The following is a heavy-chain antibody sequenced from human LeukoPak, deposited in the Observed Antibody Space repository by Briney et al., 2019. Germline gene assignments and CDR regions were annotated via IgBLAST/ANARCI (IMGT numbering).Heavy chain of an antibody. V-gene: IGHV3-49*04. Sequence: GGSLRLSCTASGFTFGDYAMSWVRQAPGKGLEWVGFIRSNPYGGTTEYAASVKGRFTISRDDSKRIAYLQMNSLKPEDTAVYYCTRDSLQNGYGDCGENDAFDIWGQGTMVTVSS. CDR1: GFTFGDYA. CDR2: IRSNPYGGTT. CDR3: TRDSLQNGYGDCGENDAFDI. D-gene: IGHD5-12*01. J-gene: IGHJ3*02.